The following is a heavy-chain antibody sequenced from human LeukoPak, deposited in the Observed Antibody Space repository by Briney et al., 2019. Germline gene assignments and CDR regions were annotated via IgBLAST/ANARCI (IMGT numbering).Heavy chain of an antibody. CDR1: GYTFTGYY. CDR2: INPNSGGT. V-gene: IGHV1-2*02. D-gene: IGHD6-6*01. Sequence: GASVKVSCKASGYTFTGYYMHWVRQAPGQGLEWMGWINPNSGGTNYAQKFQGRVTMTRDTSISTAYMELSRLRSDDTAVYYCARDLPPSPETTGWGSSSSCILDYWGQGTLVTVSS. J-gene: IGHJ4*02. CDR3: ARDLPPSPETTGWGSSSSCILDY.